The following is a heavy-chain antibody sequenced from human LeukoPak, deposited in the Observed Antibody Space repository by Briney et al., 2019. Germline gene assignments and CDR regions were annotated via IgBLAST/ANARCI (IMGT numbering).Heavy chain of an antibody. CDR3: AKDGLWFGDLTYFDY. D-gene: IGHD3-10*01. CDR1: GFTFSRYG. V-gene: IGHV3-33*06. Sequence: PGKSLRLSCVASGFTFSRYGIHWVRQAPGKGLEWVANIWFDETNTSYADSVQARFKVSRDISGNTVYLQMNSLRVEDTAVYYCAKDGLWFGDLTYFDYWGQGTLVTVSS. J-gene: IGHJ4*02. CDR2: IWFDETNT.